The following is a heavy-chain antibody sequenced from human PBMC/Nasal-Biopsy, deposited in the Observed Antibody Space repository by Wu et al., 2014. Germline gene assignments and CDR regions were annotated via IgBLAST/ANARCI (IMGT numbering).Heavy chain of an antibody. CDR3: VKDQSSRWFPQTFDY. CDR2: VNTVGGGT. V-gene: IGHV3-23*01. D-gene: IGHD6-13*01. CDR1: GFDFNISA. Sequence: LRLSCAASGFDFNISAMSWVRQAPGRGLEWVSTVNTVGGGTNYAASVKGRFTISRDNSKNTLSLQMNSLRAEDTAVYYCVKDQSSRWFPQTFDYWGQGTLVTVSS. J-gene: IGHJ4*02.